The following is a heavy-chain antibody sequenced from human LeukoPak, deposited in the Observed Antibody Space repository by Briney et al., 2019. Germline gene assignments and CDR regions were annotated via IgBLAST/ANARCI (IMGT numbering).Heavy chain of an antibody. D-gene: IGHD3-16*02. V-gene: IGHV4-34*01. Sequence: SETLSLTCAVYGGSFSGYYWSWIRQPPGKGLEWIGEINHSGSTNYNPSLKSRVTISVDTSKNQFSLKLSSVTAADTAVYYCARXPLRXGELSPVYYFDYWGQGTLVTVSS. J-gene: IGHJ4*02. CDR1: GGSFSGYY. CDR2: INHSGST. CDR3: ARXPLRXGELSPVYYFDY.